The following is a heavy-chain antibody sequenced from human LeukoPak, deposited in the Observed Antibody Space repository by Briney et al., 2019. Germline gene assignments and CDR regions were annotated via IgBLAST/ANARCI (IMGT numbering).Heavy chain of an antibody. J-gene: IGHJ4*02. CDR3: ARGFYDSSGYYGFDY. Sequence: SETLSLTCTVSGGSISSSPYYWGWIRQPPGKGLEWIGSIYYSGSTYYNPSLKSRVTISVDTSKNQFSLKLSSVTAADTAVYYCARGFYDSSGYYGFDYWGQGTLVTVSS. V-gene: IGHV4-39*07. D-gene: IGHD3-22*01. CDR1: GGSISSSPYY. CDR2: IYYSGST.